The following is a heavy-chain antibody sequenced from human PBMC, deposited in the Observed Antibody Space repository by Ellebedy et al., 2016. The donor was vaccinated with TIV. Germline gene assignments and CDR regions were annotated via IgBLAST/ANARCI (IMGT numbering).Heavy chain of an antibody. Sequence: ASVKVSCKASGYKFISYEMHWVRQAPGQRLEWMGGINAGNGHRKYSQKFQDRLTITGETSASTAYMELSSLRSEDTAVYYCARVVDTYNWGRLGYWGQGTLVTVSS. J-gene: IGHJ4*02. CDR2: INAGNGHR. D-gene: IGHD3-16*01. CDR1: GYKFISYE. V-gene: IGHV1-3*01. CDR3: ARVVDTYNWGRLGY.